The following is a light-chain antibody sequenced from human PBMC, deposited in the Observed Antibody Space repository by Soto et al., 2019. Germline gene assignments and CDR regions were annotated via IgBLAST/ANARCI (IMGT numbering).Light chain of an antibody. Sequence: QPVLTQPASVSGSPRQSITISCTGTSSDVGSYKFVSWYQQHPGKAPKLMIYEGSKRPSGVSNRFSGSKSGNTASLTISGLQTEDEADYYCCSYAGSSTYVFGTGTKVTVL. CDR3: CSYAGSSTYV. J-gene: IGLJ1*01. V-gene: IGLV2-23*01. CDR2: EGS. CDR1: SSDVGSYKF.